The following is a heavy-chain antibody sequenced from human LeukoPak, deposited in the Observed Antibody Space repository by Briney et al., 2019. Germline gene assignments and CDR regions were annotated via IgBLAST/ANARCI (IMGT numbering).Heavy chain of an antibody. CDR1: GFIVSDHY. CDR3: AKRLYTDRGIDN. D-gene: IGHD1-14*01. V-gene: IGHV3-72*01. CDR2: TGKKAHGSTT. Sequence: GGSLRLSCAVSGFIVSDHYMDWVRQAPGKGLEWVGRTGKKAHGSTTEYAASVRGRFTISRDDSRNSLYLQMNSLKAEDTAVYYSAKRLYTDRGIDNWGQGTLVTVSS. J-gene: IGHJ4*02.